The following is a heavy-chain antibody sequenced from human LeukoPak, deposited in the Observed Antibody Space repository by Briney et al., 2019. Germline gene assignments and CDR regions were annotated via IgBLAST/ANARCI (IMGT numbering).Heavy chain of an antibody. Sequence: GGSLRLSCDASGFTVNGYAMNWGRQAPGKGLEWVSVISASGDNTNYADSVKGRFTISRDDSKNTVYLQMNSLRADDTAVYHCAKGGRRHYGDYVAFWGQGTLVTVSS. CDR2: ISASGDNT. CDR1: GFTVNGYA. CDR3: AKGGRRHYGDYVAF. V-gene: IGHV3-23*01. D-gene: IGHD4-17*01. J-gene: IGHJ4*02.